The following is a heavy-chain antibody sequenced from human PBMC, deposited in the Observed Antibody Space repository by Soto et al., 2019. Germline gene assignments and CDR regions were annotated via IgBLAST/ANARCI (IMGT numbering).Heavy chain of an antibody. J-gene: IGHJ4*02. CDR3: ARLGSSGWYPGSYFDY. CDR1: GGSITRNDHY. Sequence: QLQLQESGPGLVRPSETLSLICTVSGGSITRNDHYWGWIRQSPGKGLEWIGDIKSSGSTNYNLSLKSRFSMSVETSENQFSLKMNSVTAADTAVYYCARLGSSGWYPGSYFDYWGQGTLVTVSS. V-gene: IGHV4-39*01. D-gene: IGHD6-19*01. CDR2: IKSSGST.